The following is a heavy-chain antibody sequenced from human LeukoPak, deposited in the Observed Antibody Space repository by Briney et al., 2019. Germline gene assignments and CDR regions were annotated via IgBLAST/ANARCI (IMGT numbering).Heavy chain of an antibody. J-gene: IGHJ4*02. V-gene: IGHV1-18*01. CDR3: ARTMQQWLVDAAGGDY. Sequence: GAAVQVSCKASGYTFTSYGISWVRQAPGQGLEWMGWISAYNGNTNYAQKLQGRVTMTTDTSTSTAYMELRSLRSDDTAVYYCARTMQQWLVDAAGGDYWGQGTLVTVSS. CDR2: ISAYNGNT. D-gene: IGHD6-19*01. CDR1: GYTFTSYG.